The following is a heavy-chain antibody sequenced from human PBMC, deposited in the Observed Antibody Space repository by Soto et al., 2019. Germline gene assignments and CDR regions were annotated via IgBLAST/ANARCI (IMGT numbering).Heavy chain of an antibody. CDR2: INPSIGST. J-gene: IGHJ4*02. V-gene: IGHV1-46*01. Sequence: ASVKVSCKASGYTFIKYYIHWVRQAPGQGLEWMGMINPSIGSTRFAQKFQGRLTMTRDTSTSTVYMELSSLRSEDAAVYFCAKTRNGGGYTDSLFDFWGQGTQVTVSS. D-gene: IGHD1-26*01. CDR1: GYTFIKYY. CDR3: AKTRNGGGYTDSLFDF.